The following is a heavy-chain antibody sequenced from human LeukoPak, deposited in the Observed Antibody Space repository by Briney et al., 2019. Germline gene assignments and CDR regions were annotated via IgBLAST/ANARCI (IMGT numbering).Heavy chain of an antibody. CDR2: ISSSGSTI. D-gene: IGHD4-11*01. V-gene: IGHV3-11*01. J-gene: IGHJ6*02. CDR3: ARDLTTVTFYYYYGMDV. Sequence: PGGSLRLSCAASGFTFSDYYMSWIRQAPGKGLEWVSYISSSGSTIYDADSVKGRFTISRDNAKNSLYLQMNSLRAEDTAVYYCARDLTTVTFYYYYGMDVWGQGTTVTVSS. CDR1: GFTFSDYY.